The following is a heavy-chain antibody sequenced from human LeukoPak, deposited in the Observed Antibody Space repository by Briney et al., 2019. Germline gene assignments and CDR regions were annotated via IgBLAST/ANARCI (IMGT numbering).Heavy chain of an antibody. CDR1: GFTFSSFE. Sequence: QPGGSLRLSCAASGFTFSSFEMNWVRQAPGKGLEWVSYISGSGSTIYYADSVKSRFTISRDNAKNSLYLQMNSLRAEDTAVYYCAIKGYFDYWGQGTLVTVSS. CDR3: AIKGYFDY. J-gene: IGHJ4*02. CDR2: ISGSGSTI. V-gene: IGHV3-48*03.